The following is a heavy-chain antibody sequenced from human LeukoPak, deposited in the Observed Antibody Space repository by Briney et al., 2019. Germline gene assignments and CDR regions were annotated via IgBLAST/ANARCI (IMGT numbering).Heavy chain of an antibody. Sequence: PSETLSLTCTVSGGSISSYYWSWIRQPPGKGLEWIGYIYYSGSTNYNPSLKSRVTISVDTSKNQFSLKLSSVTAADTAVYYCARQWHALNWFDPWGQGTLVTVSS. J-gene: IGHJ5*02. CDR2: IYYSGST. D-gene: IGHD6-19*01. CDR1: GGSISSYY. V-gene: IGHV4-59*01. CDR3: ARQWHALNWFDP.